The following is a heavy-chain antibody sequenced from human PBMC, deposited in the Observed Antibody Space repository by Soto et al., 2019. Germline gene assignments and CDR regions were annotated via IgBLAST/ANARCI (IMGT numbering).Heavy chain of an antibody. V-gene: IGHV3-23*01. CDR3: ARDKRDLRFLEWSYYFDF. J-gene: IGHJ4*02. CDR1: GFTFSSYA. Sequence: GGSLRLSCAASGFTFSSYAMSWVRQAPGKGLEWVSAISGSGGSTYYADSVKGRFTISRDNSKNTLYLQMNSLRAEDTAVYYCARDKRDLRFLEWSYYFDFWGQGTLVTAPQ. D-gene: IGHD3-3*01. CDR2: ISGSGGST.